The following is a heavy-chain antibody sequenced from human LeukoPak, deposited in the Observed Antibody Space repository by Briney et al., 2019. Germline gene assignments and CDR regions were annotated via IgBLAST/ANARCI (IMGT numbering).Heavy chain of an antibody. J-gene: IGHJ4*02. CDR2: INPSDSYT. Sequence: GESLKISCKGSGYSFTSYWISWVRQMPGKGLEWMGRINPSDSYTNYSPSFQGHVTISVDKSISTAYLQWSSLKASDTAMYYCARRDRYSWYSFDYWGQGTLVTVSS. CDR3: ARRDRYSWYSFDY. CDR1: GYSFTSYW. D-gene: IGHD6-13*01. V-gene: IGHV5-10-1*01.